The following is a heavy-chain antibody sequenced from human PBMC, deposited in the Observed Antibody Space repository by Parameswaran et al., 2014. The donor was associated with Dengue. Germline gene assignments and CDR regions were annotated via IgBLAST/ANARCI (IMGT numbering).Heavy chain of an antibody. D-gene: IGHD3-9*01. CDR3: ARGNSLTGYYIGYSDY. CDR2: ISYDGSNK. Sequence: WIRQPPGKGLEWVAVISYDGSNKYYADSVKGRFTISRDNSKNTLYLQMNSLRAEDTAVYYCARGNSLTGYYIGYSDYWGQGTLVTVSS. V-gene: IGHV3-30-3*01. J-gene: IGHJ4*02.